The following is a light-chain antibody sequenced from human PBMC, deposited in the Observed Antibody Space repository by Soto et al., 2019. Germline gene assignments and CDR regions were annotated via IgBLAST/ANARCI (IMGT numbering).Light chain of an antibody. Sequence: DIQITQSPSTLSASVRDRVTITFRASQSISSWLAWYQQKPGKAPKLLIYDASSLESGVPSRFSGSGSGTEFTLTISSLQPDDFATYYCQQYNSYSQTFGQGTKVDIK. CDR2: DAS. CDR3: QQYNSYSQT. CDR1: QSISSW. V-gene: IGKV1-5*01. J-gene: IGKJ1*01.